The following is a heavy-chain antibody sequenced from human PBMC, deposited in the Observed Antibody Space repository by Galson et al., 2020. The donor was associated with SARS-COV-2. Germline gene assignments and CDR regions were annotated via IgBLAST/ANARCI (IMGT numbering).Heavy chain of an antibody. D-gene: IGHD6-13*01. Sequence: SGPTLVKPTQTLTLTCTFSGFSLSTSGVGVGWIRQPPGKALEWLALIYWDDDKRYSPSLRSKFTITKDTSKNQVVLTMTNMDPVDTATYYCARRGRGGISWYRDAFDIWGQGTMVTVSS. CDR3: ARRGRGGISWYRDAFDI. V-gene: IGHV2-5*02. CDR2: IYWDDDK. J-gene: IGHJ3*02. CDR1: GFSLSTSGVG.